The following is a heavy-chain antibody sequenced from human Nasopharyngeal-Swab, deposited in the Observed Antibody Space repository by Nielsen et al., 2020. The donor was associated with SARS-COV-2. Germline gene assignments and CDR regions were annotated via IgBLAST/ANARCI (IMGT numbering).Heavy chain of an antibody. CDR1: GYTFTGYY. V-gene: IGHV1-2*06. Sequence: ASVKVSCKASGYTFTGYYMHWVRQAPGHGLEWMGRINPNSGGTNYAQKFQGRVTMTRDTSISTAYMELSRLRSDDTAVYYCARVQSVVVAGTDYYYYGMDVWGQGTTVTVSS. CDR3: ARVQSVVVAGTDYYYYGMDV. D-gene: IGHD2-15*01. CDR2: INPNSGGT. J-gene: IGHJ6*02.